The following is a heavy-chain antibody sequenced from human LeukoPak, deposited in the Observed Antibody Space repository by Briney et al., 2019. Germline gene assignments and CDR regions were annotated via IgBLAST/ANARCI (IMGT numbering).Heavy chain of an antibody. CDR1: GFTFTIYW. D-gene: IGHD2/OR15-2a*01. CDR3: VRDVNFRADY. V-gene: IGHV3-74*01. Sequence: GGSLRLPCAASGFTFTIYWMHWVRQAPGKGLVWVSRSNTDGSITSYADSVKGRFTISRDNAKNTLYLQMNSLRADDTAVYYCVRDVNFRADYWGQGTLVTVSS. CDR2: SNTDGSIT. J-gene: IGHJ4*02.